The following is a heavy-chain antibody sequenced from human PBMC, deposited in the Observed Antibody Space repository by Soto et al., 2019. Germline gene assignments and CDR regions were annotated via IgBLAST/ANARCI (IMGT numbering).Heavy chain of an antibody. CDR1: GGSISSSSYY. CDR3: ASTYYDFWSGYSYGMDV. D-gene: IGHD3-3*01. V-gene: IGHV4-39*01. J-gene: IGHJ6*02. Sequence: SETLSLTCTVSGGSISSSSYYWGWIRQPPGKGLEWIGSIYYSGSTYYNPSLKSRVTISVDTSKNQFSLKLSSVTAADTAVYYCASTYYDFWSGYSYGMDVWGQGTTVTV. CDR2: IYYSGST.